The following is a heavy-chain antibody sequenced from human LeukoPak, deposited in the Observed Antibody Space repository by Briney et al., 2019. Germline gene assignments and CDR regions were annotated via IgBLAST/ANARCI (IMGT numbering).Heavy chain of an antibody. V-gene: IGHV3-30*18. D-gene: IGHD1-26*01. CDR2: ISYDGSNK. CDR1: GFTFSSYG. Sequence: QTGGSLRLSCAASGFTFSSYGMRWVRQAPGKGLEWVADISYDGSNKYYADSVKSRFTISRDNSKNTPYLQMNSLRAEDTAVDYCAKAELSYIVGATTFGYWGQGTLVTVSS. CDR3: AKAELSYIVGATTFGY. J-gene: IGHJ4*02.